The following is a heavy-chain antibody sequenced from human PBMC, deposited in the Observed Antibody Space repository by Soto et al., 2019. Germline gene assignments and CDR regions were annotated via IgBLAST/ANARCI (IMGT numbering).Heavy chain of an antibody. V-gene: IGHV3-33*01. CDR1: GFTFSSYG. D-gene: IGHD2-15*01. CDR2: IWYDGSNK. J-gene: IGHJ6*03. Sequence: QVQLVESGGGVVQSGRSLRLYCAASGFTFSSYGMHWVRQAPGKGLEWVAVIWYDGSNKYYADSVKGRFTISRDNSKNTLYLQMNSLRAEDTAVYYCARGACSGGSCYYYYYYMDVWGKGTPVTVSS. CDR3: ARGACSGGSCYYYYYYMDV.